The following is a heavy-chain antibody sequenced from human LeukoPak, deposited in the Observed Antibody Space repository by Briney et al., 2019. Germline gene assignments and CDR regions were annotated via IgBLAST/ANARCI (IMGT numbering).Heavy chain of an antibody. D-gene: IGHD3-3*01. J-gene: IGHJ4*02. CDR3: ARHKWDFWSGYYTYFDY. CDR2: MNHSGST. CDR1: GGSFSGYY. V-gene: IGHV4-34*01. Sequence: PSETLSLTCAVYGGSFSGYYWSWIRQPPGKGLGWIGEMNHSGSTNYNPSLKSRVTISVDTSKNQFSLKLSSVTAADTAVYYCARHKWDFWSGYYTYFDYWGQGTLVTVSS.